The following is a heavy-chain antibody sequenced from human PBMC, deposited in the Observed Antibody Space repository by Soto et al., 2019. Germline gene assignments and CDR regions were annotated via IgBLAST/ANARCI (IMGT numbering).Heavy chain of an antibody. V-gene: IGHV1-2*02. CDR3: ARDLTDRGDSYGPDY. D-gene: IGHD5-18*01. J-gene: IGHJ4*02. CDR2: INPNSGGT. Sequence: ASVKVSCKASGYTFTGYYMHWVRQAPGQGLEWMGWINPNSGGTNYAQKFQGRVTMTRDTSISTAYMELSRLRSDDTAVYYCARDLTDRGDSYGPDYWGQGTLVTVSS. CDR1: GYTFTGYY.